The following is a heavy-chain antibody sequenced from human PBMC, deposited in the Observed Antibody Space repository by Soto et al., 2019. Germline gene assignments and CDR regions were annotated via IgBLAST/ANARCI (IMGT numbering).Heavy chain of an antibody. CDR3: VKEAMTGNSFDR. D-gene: IGHD3-9*01. Sequence: PGGSLRLSCAASGFTFSNSWMHWVCQAPGKGLMWVSRINPDGSATTYVGSVKGRFTISRGNAKNTLFLQINSLTAEDTAVYYCVKEAMTGNSFDRWGQGTLVTVSS. CDR1: GFTFSNSW. V-gene: IGHV3-74*03. CDR2: INPDGSAT. J-gene: IGHJ5*02.